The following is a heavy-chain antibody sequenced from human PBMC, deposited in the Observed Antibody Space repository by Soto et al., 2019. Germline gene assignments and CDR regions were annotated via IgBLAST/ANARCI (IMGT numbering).Heavy chain of an antibody. CDR3: ATYVVPTAIGMGYFDT. CDR2: IYHTGIT. Sequence: QVQLQESGPGLVKPSQTLSLTCTVSGGSISSGDYYWSWIRQPPGKGLEWIGYIYHTGITFYNPSLKRRVTLSVDPSKNQLSLKLKSVTAADTAVYYCATYVVPTAIGMGYFDTWGQGTLVTVSS. D-gene: IGHD2-21*02. V-gene: IGHV4-30-4*01. J-gene: IGHJ5*02. CDR1: GGSISSGDYY.